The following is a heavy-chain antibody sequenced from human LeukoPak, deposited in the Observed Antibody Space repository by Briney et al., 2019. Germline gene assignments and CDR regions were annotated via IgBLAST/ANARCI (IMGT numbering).Heavy chain of an antibody. J-gene: IGHJ5*02. Sequence: SETLSLNCTVSGGSISSGDYYWSWIRQPPGKGLEWIGYIYYSGSTYYNPSLKSRVTISVDTSKNQFSLKLSSVTAADTAVYYCARQGRRYGSGSYYRTWGQGTLVTVSS. V-gene: IGHV4-30-4*01. CDR1: GGSISSGDYY. CDR2: IYYSGST. D-gene: IGHD3-10*01. CDR3: ARQGRRYGSGSYYRT.